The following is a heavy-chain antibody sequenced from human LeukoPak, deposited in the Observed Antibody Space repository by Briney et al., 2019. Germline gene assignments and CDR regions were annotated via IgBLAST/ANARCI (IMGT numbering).Heavy chain of an antibody. D-gene: IGHD6-13*01. Sequence: SVKVSCKASGGTFSSYAISWVRQAPGQGLEWMGRIIPILGIANYAQKFQGRVAITADKSTSTAYMELSSLRSEDTAVYYCARDRRAAAGEFQHWGQGTLVTVSS. J-gene: IGHJ1*01. CDR2: IIPILGIA. CDR3: ARDRRAAAGEFQH. V-gene: IGHV1-69*04. CDR1: GGTFSSYA.